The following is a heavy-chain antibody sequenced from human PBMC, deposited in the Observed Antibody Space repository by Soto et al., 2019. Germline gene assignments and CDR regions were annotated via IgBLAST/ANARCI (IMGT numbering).Heavy chain of an antibody. V-gene: IGHV4-31*03. Sequence: PSETLSLTCTVSGGSISSGGYYWSWIRQHPGKGLEWIGYIYYSGSTYYNPSLKSRVTISVDTSKNQFSLELSSVTAADTAVYYCARDLGAYGKQCYGKDVWGKGTTVTVAS. J-gene: IGHJ6*04. CDR2: IYYSGST. CDR1: GGSISSGGYY. CDR3: ARDLGAYGKQCYGKDV. D-gene: IGHD3-16*01.